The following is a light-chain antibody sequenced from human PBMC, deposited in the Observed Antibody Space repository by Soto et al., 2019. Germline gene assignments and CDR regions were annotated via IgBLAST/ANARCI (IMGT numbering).Light chain of an antibody. J-gene: IGLJ1*01. CDR1: SSNIGTNT. CDR2: SND. Sequence: QSVLTQPPSASGPPGQRVTISCSGSSSNIGTNTVNWYQQLPGTAPKLLIYSNDQRPSGVPDRFSGSKSGTSASLAISGLQSEDEDDYYCAAWDDTLNVLYVFGTGTKLTVL. V-gene: IGLV1-44*01. CDR3: AAWDDTLNVLYV.